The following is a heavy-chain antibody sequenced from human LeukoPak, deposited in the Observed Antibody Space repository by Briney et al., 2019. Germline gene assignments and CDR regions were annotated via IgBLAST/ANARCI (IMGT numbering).Heavy chain of an antibody. CDR2: INPNSGGT. CDR3: ARDLFNYYDSSGADY. Sequence: GASVKVSCKASGYTFTGYYMHWVRQAPGQGLEWMGWINPNSGGTNYAQKFQGRVTMTRDTSISTAYMELSRLRSDDTAVYYCARDLFNYYDSSGADYWGQGTLVTVSS. V-gene: IGHV1-2*02. D-gene: IGHD3-22*01. CDR1: GYTFTGYY. J-gene: IGHJ4*02.